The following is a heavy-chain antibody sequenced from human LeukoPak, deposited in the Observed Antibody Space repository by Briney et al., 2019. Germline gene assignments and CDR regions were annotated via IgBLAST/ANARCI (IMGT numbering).Heavy chain of an antibody. V-gene: IGHV3-23*01. Sequence: GGSLRLSCAASGFSFSSYAMTWARQAPVKGLEWVSAISGDGTRTYYADSVKGRFTISRDNSKNTLYLQMNSLRAEDTAVYYCARSGDPYWAMVTGEWGPFDYWGQRTLVTVSS. CDR3: ARSGDPYWAMVTGEWGPFDY. D-gene: IGHD5-18*01. CDR1: GFSFSSYA. J-gene: IGHJ4*02. CDR2: ISGDGTRT.